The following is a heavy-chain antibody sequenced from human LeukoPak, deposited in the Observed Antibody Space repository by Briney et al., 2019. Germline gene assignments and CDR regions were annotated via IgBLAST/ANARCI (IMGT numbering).Heavy chain of an antibody. V-gene: IGHV4-61*01. Sequence: SETLSLTCTVSGGSVSSVNHYWTWIRQPPGKGLEWIAYIYYNGNTNYNPSLKSRVTISVDTSKNQFSLKLNSVTAADTAVYYCARVGPPFDYWGQGTLVTVSS. CDR3: ARVGPPFDY. CDR2: IYYNGNT. J-gene: IGHJ4*02. CDR1: GGSVSSVNHY.